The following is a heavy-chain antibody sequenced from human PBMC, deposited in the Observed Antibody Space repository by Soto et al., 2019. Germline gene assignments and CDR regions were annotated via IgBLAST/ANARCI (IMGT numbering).Heavy chain of an antibody. J-gene: IGHJ4*02. V-gene: IGHV4-4*02. CDR3: ARGFPSVGATRVFDY. D-gene: IGHD1-26*01. CDR2: IYHSGST. Sequence: SETLSLTCAVSGGSISSSNWWSWVRQPPGKGLEWIGEIYHSGSTNYNPSLKSRVTISVDKSKNQFSLKLSSVTAADTAVYYCARGFPSVGATRVFDYWGQGTLVTVSS. CDR1: GGSISSSNW.